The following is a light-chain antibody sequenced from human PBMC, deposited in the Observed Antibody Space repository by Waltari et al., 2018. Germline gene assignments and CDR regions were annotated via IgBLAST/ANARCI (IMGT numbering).Light chain of an antibody. CDR2: GVP. CDR1: QSVKSNY. CDR3: QYYSSSPLWT. Sequence: EIVLTQSPDILSLSLGESAALSCRASQSVKSNYLAWYQQKRGQAPRLLIAGVPRSATGIPDRFSGTGSWTDFPLTISRLEPEDFAVYYCQYYSSSPLWTFGQGTKMEI. V-gene: IGKV3-20*01. J-gene: IGKJ1*01.